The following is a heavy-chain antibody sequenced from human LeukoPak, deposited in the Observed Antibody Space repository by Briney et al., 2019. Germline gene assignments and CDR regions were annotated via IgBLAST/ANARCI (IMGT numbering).Heavy chain of an antibody. CDR2: INPNSGGT. CDR1: GYTFTDYY. D-gene: IGHD1-26*01. V-gene: IGHV1-2*02. J-gene: IGHJ4*02. CDR3: AREIVKGGYFDY. Sequence: ASVKVSCKASGYTFTDYYMHWVRQAPGQGLEWMGWINPNSGGTNYAQKFQGRVTMTRDTSISTAYMELSRLRSDDTAVYYCAREIVKGGYFDYWGQGTLVTVSS.